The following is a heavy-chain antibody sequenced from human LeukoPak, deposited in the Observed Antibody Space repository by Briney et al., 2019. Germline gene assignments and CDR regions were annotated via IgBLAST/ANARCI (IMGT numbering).Heavy chain of an antibody. CDR3: AREGATDYYFDP. CDR2: ISDYSGNT. V-gene: IGHV1-18*01. CDR1: GYSLSSNG. Sequence: GASVKVSCKASGYSLSSNGICWARQAPGQGLEWMGWISDYSGNTKYAHNFQDRVTLTTDRSTNTAYMELRSLRSDDTAVYYCAREGATDYYFDPWGQGTLVTVSS. D-gene: IGHD4-4*01. J-gene: IGHJ4*02.